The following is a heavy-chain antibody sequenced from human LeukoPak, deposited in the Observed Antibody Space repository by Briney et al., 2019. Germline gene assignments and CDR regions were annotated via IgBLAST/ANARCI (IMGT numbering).Heavy chain of an antibody. CDR1: AFTFIDPY. V-gene: IGHV3-72*01. CDR2: ARKKPNRHTP. D-gene: IGHD6-13*01. CDR3: VTDGAAGKRD. Sequence: GRSLTPSCAASAFTFIDPYMECVRHPPGKGREWVGRARKKPNRHTPDHAASVKGSFTISRDDSKNSLYLQMNSLETEDMAVYYCVTDGAAGKRDWGQGILVTVSS. J-gene: IGHJ4*02.